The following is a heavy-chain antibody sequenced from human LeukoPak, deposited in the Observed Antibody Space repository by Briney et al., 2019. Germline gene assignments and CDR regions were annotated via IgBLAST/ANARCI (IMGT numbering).Heavy chain of an antibody. CDR1: GFTFSNYA. CDR3: ARASGSYANFDY. J-gene: IGHJ4*02. D-gene: IGHD3-10*01. Sequence: GGSLRLSCAASGFTFSNYAMSWVRQTPGKGLEWVSAISDSGGNTYYADSVKGRFTISRDNARNSLYLQMNSLRDEDTAVYYCARASGSYANFDYWGQGTLVTVPS. CDR2: ISDSGGNT. V-gene: IGHV3-23*01.